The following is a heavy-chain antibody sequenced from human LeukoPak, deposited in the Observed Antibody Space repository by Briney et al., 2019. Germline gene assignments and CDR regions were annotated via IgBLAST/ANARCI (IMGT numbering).Heavy chain of an antibody. CDR2: IRNKANSYST. V-gene: IGHV3-72*01. Sequence: GGSLRLSCAASGFTFSDHDMDWVRQAPGKGLEWVGRIRNKANSYSTEYAASVKGRFTISRDDSKNSLYLQMNSLRTEDTAVYFCTRLVGANFWGRGTLVTVSS. D-gene: IGHD1-26*01. J-gene: IGHJ4*02. CDR1: GFTFSDHD. CDR3: TRLVGANF.